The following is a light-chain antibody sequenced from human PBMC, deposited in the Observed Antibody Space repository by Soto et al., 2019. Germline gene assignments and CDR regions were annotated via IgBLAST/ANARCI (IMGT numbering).Light chain of an antibody. CDR3: AAWDDSLNGFV. V-gene: IGLV1-44*01. Sequence: QSVLTQPPSASGTPGQRVTISCSGSTSNIGSSTVNWYQQLPGPAPKLLTYSNNQRPSGVPDRFSGSKSGTSASLAISGLQSEDAADYYCAAWDDSLNGFVFGGGTKLTVL. J-gene: IGLJ3*02. CDR2: SNN. CDR1: TSNIGSST.